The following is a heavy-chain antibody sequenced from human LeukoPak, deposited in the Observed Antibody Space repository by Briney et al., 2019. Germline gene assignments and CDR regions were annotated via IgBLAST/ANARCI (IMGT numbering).Heavy chain of an antibody. CDR1: GFTFSSYG. Sequence: PGGSLRLSCAASGFTFSSYGMHWVRQAPGKGLEWVAFIRYDGSNKYYADSVKGRFTISRDNSKNTLYLQMNSLRAEDTAVYYCAKVDRGYCSSTSCYTFDYWGQGTLVTVSS. V-gene: IGHV3-30*02. CDR3: AKVDRGYCSSTSCYTFDY. CDR2: IRYDGSNK. D-gene: IGHD2-2*01. J-gene: IGHJ4*02.